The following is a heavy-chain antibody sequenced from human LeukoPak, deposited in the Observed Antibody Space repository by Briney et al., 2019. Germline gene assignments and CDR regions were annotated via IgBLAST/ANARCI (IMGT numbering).Heavy chain of an antibody. Sequence: GGSLRLSCAASGFTFSSYAMSWVRQAPGKGLEWVSAISGSGGSTYYADCVKGRFTIYRDNSKNTLYLQMNSLRAEDTAVYYCAAPFEYSSSSFDYWGQGTLVTVSS. V-gene: IGHV3-23*01. CDR1: GFTFSSYA. D-gene: IGHD6-6*01. J-gene: IGHJ4*02. CDR2: ISGSGGST. CDR3: AAPFEYSSSSFDY.